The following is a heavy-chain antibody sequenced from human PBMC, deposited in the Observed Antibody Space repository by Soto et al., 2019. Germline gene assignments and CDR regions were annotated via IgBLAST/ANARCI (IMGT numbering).Heavy chain of an antibody. CDR3: ARTGTTQYGMDV. CDR1: GYSFTSYW. V-gene: IGHV5-10-1*01. Sequence: GESLKISCKGSGYSFTSYWISWVRQMPGKGLEWMGRIDPSDSYTNYSPSFQGHVTISADKSISTAYLQWSSLKASDTAMSYCARTGTTQYGMDVWGQGTTVTVSS. CDR2: IDPSDSYT. D-gene: IGHD1-1*01. J-gene: IGHJ6*02.